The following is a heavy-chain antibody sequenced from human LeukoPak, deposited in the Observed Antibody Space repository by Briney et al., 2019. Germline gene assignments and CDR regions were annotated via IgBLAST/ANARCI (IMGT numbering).Heavy chain of an antibody. Sequence: ASVKVSCKASGYTFTSYDINWVRQATGQGLEWMGWMNPNSGNTGYAQKFQGRVTITRNTSISTAYMELSSLRSEDTAVYYCARAGIAVAGSAYGWFDPWGQGTLVTVSS. CDR2: MNPNSGNT. CDR1: GYTFTSYD. D-gene: IGHD6-19*01. J-gene: IGHJ5*02. V-gene: IGHV1-8*03. CDR3: ARAGIAVAGSAYGWFDP.